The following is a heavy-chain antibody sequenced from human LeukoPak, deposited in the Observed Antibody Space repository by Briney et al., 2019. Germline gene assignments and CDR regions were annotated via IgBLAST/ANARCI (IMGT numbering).Heavy chain of an antibody. V-gene: IGHV3-30*04. CDR2: ISYDGSNK. D-gene: IGHD3-3*01. J-gene: IGHJ4*02. CDR1: GFTFCSYA. CDR3: ARLYDFWSGYFKSTSDY. Sequence: PGGSLRLSCAASGFTFCSYAMHWVRQAPGKGLEWVAVISYDGSNKYYADSVKGRFTISRDNSKNTLYLQMNSLRAEDTAVYYCARLYDFWSGYFKSTSDYWGQGTLVTVSS.